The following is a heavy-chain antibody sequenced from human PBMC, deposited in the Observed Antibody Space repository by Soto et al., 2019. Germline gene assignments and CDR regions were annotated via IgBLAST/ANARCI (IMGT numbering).Heavy chain of an antibody. CDR2: ISWNSGNI. CDR3: AKAHRYNWNPDAFDI. D-gene: IGHD1-20*01. CDR1: GFTFDDYA. J-gene: IGHJ3*02. Sequence: GGSLRLSCAASGFTFDDYAMHWVRQAPGKGLEWVSGISWNSGNIGYADSVKGRFTISRDNAKNSLYLQMNSLRAEDTALYYCAKAHRYNWNPDAFDIWGQGTMVTVSS. V-gene: IGHV3-9*01.